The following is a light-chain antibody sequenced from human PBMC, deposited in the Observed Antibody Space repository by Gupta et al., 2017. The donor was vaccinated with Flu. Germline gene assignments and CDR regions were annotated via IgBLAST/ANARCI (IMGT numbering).Light chain of an antibody. CDR3: RQHNTYLSHT. CDR1: QVIRGD. V-gene: IGKV1-17*01. J-gene: IGKJ2*01. CDR2: YAS. Sequence: IQMTQSPSSLSASVGERVTITCRASQVIRGDLDWYQQKPGKAADRLIYYASLLRNGIPSRFISSGFGTEFTLTIISRQPEDFSAHYCRQHNTYLSHTFGQGTKVEI.